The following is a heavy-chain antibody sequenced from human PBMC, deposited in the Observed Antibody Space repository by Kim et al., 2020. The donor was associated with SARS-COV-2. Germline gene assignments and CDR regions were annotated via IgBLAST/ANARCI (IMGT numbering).Heavy chain of an antibody. CDR1: GFTFSSYD. D-gene: IGHD2-2*01. CDR2: IGTAGDT. J-gene: IGHJ6*02. Sequence: GGSLRLSCAASGFTFSSYDMHWVRQATGKGLEWVSAIGTAGDTYYPGSVKGRFTIPRENAKNSLYLQMNSLRAGDTAVYYCARAKLGYCSSTSCYHYYYYYGMDVWGQGTTVTVSS. V-gene: IGHV3-13*04. CDR3: ARAKLGYCSSTSCYHYYYYYGMDV.